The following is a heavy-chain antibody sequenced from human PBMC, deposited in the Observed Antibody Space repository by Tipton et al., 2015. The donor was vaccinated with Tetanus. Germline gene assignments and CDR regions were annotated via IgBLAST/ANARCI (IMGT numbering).Heavy chain of an antibody. CDR1: GGSLTNRNYF. CDR2: IYYSGAA. J-gene: IGHJ3*02. Sequence: TLSLTCTVSGGSLTNRNYFWSWIRQSPGKGLEWIAYIYYSGAAYYNPSLESRVLISIDTSKKQFSLKLSSVTAADTAMYFCAREVNEAVGADGFDIWGLGTVVPVSS. V-gene: IGHV4-30-4*01. CDR3: AREVNEAVGADGFDI. D-gene: IGHD3-16*01.